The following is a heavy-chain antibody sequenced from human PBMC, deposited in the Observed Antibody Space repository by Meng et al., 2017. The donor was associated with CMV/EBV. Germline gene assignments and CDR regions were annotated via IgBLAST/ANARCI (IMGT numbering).Heavy chain of an antibody. J-gene: IGHJ3*02. D-gene: IGHD3/OR15-3a*01. CDR2: IYPGDSST. CDR3: ATKTGLGNDAFDI. CDR1: GYTFTNFW. Sequence: GESLKISCKGSGYTFTNFWIGWVRQMPGKGLEWMGLIYPGDSSTRYSPSFQGQVTLSVDKSISTAYLQWSSLRASDTAMYYCATKTGLGNDAFDIWGQGTVVTVSS. V-gene: IGHV5-51*01.